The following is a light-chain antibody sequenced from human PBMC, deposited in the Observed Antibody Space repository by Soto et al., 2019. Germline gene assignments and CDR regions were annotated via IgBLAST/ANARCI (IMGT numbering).Light chain of an antibody. Sequence: EIVLTQSPGALSLSPGERATLSCRTSQTVSDNYLAWYQQKPGQAPRLLIYGASTRATGIPDRFSGSGSGTVFTLTISRLEPEDFAVYYCQQYGGSPRVSFGGGTMVEIK. CDR2: GAS. CDR3: QQYGGSPRVS. V-gene: IGKV3-20*01. J-gene: IGKJ4*01. CDR1: QTVSDNY.